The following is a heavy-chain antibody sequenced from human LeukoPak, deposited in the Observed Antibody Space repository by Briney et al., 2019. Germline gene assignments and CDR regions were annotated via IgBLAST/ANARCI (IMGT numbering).Heavy chain of an antibody. J-gene: IGHJ4*02. CDR2: IYTSGST. CDR1: GGSISSYY. D-gene: IGHD1-26*01. V-gene: IGHV4-4*07. Sequence: SETLSLTCTASGGSISSYYWSWIRQPAGKGLEWIGRIYTSGSTNYNPSLKSRVTISIDTSKNQFSLRLNSVTAADTAMCYCAKSGGYGLIDYWGQGTLVTVSS. CDR3: AKSGGYGLIDY.